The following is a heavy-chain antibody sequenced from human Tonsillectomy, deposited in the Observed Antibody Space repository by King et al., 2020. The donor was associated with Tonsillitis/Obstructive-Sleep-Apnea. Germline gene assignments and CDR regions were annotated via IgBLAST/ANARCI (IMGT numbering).Heavy chain of an antibody. CDR2: IDYSGST. Sequence: VQLQESGPGLVKPSETLSLTCTVSGGSISSNYWSWIRQPPGKGLEWIGYIDYSGSTNHNPSLKSRVTISVDTSKNQFSLKLSSVTAADTAVYYCARARTNYYYYYMDVWGKGTTVTVSS. V-gene: IGHV4-59*01. J-gene: IGHJ6*03. CDR3: ARARTNYYYYYMDV. CDR1: GGSISSNY.